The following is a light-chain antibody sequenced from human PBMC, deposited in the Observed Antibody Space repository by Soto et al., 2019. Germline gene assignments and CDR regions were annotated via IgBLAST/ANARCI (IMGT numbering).Light chain of an antibody. CDR2: NVN. J-gene: IGLJ2*01. CDR3: SSYTSSSTLV. Sequence: QSALTQPASVSGSPGQSITISCTGTSSDVGGYNYVSWYLQHPDKAPKLMIYNVNNRPSGVSNRFSGSKSGNTASLTISGLQAEDEADYYCSSYTSSSTLVFGGGTKLTVL. V-gene: IGLV2-14*03. CDR1: SSDVGGYNY.